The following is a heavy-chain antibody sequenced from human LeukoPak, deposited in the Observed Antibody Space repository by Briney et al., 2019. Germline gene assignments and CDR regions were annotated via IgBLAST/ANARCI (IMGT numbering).Heavy chain of an antibody. V-gene: IGHV4-34*01. J-gene: IGHJ4*02. CDR1: GGSFKTYW. Sequence: SETLSLTCAVYGGSFKTYWWSWIRHSPGKGLEWIGEVKYSGNTYYNPSLQSPVTISIDMSKNQFSLTLSSVTAADTAVYYCARGRALISVCPRRYYFDYWGQGTPVTVSP. CDR3: ARGRALISVCPRRYYFDY. CDR2: VKYSGNT. D-gene: IGHD3-16*01.